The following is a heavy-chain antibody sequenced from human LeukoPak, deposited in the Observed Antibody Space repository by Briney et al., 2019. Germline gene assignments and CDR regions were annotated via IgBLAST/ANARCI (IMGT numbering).Heavy chain of an antibody. Sequence: GGSLRLSCAASGFTFSSYSMNWVRQAPGKGLEWVSSISSSSSYIYYADSVKGRFTISRDNAKNSQYLQMNSLRAEDTAVYYCARDLSMDDILTGYFDYWGQGTLVTVSS. V-gene: IGHV3-21*01. CDR2: ISSSSSYI. CDR3: ARDLSMDDILTGYFDY. D-gene: IGHD3-9*01. J-gene: IGHJ4*02. CDR1: GFTFSSYS.